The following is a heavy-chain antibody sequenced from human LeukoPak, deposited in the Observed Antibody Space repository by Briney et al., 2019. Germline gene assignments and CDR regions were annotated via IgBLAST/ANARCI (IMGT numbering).Heavy chain of an antibody. CDR2: IHYSGSS. D-gene: IGHD2-15*01. Sequence: SETLSLTCSVSGDSVSSFYWNWIRQSPGRGLEWIGNIHYSGSSIYNPSLRSRVAMSIDTSKKQFFLKLTSVTAADTAVYYCVLAPNSNWFDFWGQGTLVTVSS. J-gene: IGHJ4*02. V-gene: IGHV4-59*08. CDR1: GDSVSSFY. CDR3: VLAPNSNWFDF.